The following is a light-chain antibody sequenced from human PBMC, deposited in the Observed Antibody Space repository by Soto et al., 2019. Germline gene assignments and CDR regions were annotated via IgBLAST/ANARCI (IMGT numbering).Light chain of an antibody. CDR1: SSNIGAGYD. J-gene: IGLJ1*01. V-gene: IGLV1-40*01. CDR2: GNS. Sequence: QSVLTQPPSVSGAPGQRVTISCTGSSSNIGAGYDVHWYQQLPGTAPKLLIYGNSKRPSGVPDRFSGSKSGTSASLAITGLQAEDEADYYCQSYDSSLSVNYVFGTGTKLTVL. CDR3: QSYDSSLSVNYV.